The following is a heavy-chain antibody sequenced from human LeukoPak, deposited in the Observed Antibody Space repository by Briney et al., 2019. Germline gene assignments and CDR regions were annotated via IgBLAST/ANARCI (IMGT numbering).Heavy chain of an antibody. CDR1: GGSFSGYY. V-gene: IGHV4-34*01. CDR3: ARYLDYGGNSRVFQH. D-gene: IGHD4-23*01. J-gene: IGHJ1*01. Sequence: SETLSLTCAVYGGSFSGYYWSWIRQPPGKGLEWIGEINHGGSTNYNPSLKSRVTISVDTSKNQFSLKLGSVTAADTAVYYCARYLDYGGNSRVFQHWGQGTLVTVSS. CDR2: INHGGST.